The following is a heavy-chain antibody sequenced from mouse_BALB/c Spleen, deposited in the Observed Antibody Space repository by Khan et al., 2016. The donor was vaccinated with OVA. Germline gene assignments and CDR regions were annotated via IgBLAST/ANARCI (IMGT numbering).Heavy chain of an antibody. CDR2: ITSDGYYT. Sequence: EVELVESGGDLVKPGGSLRLSCAASGFTFSTYGMSWVRQPPDKRLEWVATITSDGYYTYYPDTVKGRFTISRNNAENTLYLQMSSLKSEDTAIYYWASHLTGSFAYWGQGTLVTVSA. D-gene: IGHD4-1*01. CDR1: GFTFSTYG. CDR3: ASHLTGSFAY. J-gene: IGHJ3*01. V-gene: IGHV5-6*01.